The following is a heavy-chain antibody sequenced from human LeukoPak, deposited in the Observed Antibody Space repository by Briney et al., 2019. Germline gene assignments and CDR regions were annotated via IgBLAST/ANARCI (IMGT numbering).Heavy chain of an antibody. Sequence: SETLSLTCAVYGGSFSGYYWSWIRQPPGKGLEWIGEINHSGSTNYNPSLKSRVTISVDTSKNQFSLKLSSVTAADTAVYYCARMRSSDIVVVVDPTARPFDIWGQGTMVTVSS. CDR3: ARMRSSDIVVVVDPTARPFDI. D-gene: IGHD2-15*01. CDR1: GGSFSGYY. V-gene: IGHV4-34*01. CDR2: INHSGST. J-gene: IGHJ3*02.